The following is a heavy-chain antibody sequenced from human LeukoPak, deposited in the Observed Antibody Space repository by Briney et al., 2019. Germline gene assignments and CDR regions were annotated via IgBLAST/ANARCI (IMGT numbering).Heavy chain of an antibody. CDR1: GGSISSYY. Sequence: SETLSLTCTVSGGSISSYYWSWIRQPPGKGLEWIGSIYHSGSTYYNPSLKSRVTISVDTSKNQFSLKLSSVTAADTAVYYCARQSSYSVTGYANYWGQGTLVTVSS. J-gene: IGHJ4*02. D-gene: IGHD2-2*01. V-gene: IGHV4-59*08. CDR2: IYHSGST. CDR3: ARQSSYSVTGYANY.